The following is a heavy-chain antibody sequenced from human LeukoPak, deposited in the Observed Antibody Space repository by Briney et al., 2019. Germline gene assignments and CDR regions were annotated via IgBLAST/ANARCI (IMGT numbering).Heavy chain of an antibody. Sequence: SETLSLTCTVSGGSISSSSYYWGWIRQPPGKGLEWIGSIYYSGSTYYNPSLKSRVTISVDTSKNQFPLKLSSVTAADTAVYYCARVGRGFTVTLPFDYWGQGTLVTVSS. J-gene: IGHJ4*02. CDR2: IYYSGST. V-gene: IGHV4-39*06. CDR1: GGSISSSSYY. D-gene: IGHD4-17*01. CDR3: ARVGRGFTVTLPFDY.